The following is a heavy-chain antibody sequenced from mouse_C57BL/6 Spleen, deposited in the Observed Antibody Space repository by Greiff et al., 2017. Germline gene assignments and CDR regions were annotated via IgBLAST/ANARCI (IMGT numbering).Heavy chain of an antibody. D-gene: IGHD2-5*01. CDR1: GYTFTDYN. V-gene: IGHV1-22*01. Sequence: EVQGVESGPELVKPGASVKMSCKASGYTFTDYNMHWVKQSHGKSLEWIGYINPNNGGTSYNQKFKGKATLTVNKSSSTAYMELRSLTSEDSAVYYCAGGSNYENYWGQGTTLTVSS. CDR3: AGGSNYENY. J-gene: IGHJ2*01. CDR2: INPNNGGT.